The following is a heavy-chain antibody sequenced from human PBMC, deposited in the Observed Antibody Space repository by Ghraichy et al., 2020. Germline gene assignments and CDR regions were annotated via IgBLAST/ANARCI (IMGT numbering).Heavy chain of an antibody. Sequence: SQTLSLTCTVSGYSISSGYYWGWIRQPPGKGLEWIGSIYHSGSTYYNPSLKSRVTISVDTSKNQFSLKLSSVTAADTAVYYCARDRSAVAGPWYDYWGQGTLVTVSS. V-gene: IGHV4-38-2*02. CDR1: GYSISSGYY. D-gene: IGHD6-19*01. J-gene: IGHJ4*02. CDR3: ARDRSAVAGPWYDY. CDR2: IYHSGST.